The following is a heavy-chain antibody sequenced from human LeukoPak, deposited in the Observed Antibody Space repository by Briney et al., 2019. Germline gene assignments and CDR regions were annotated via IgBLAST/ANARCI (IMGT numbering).Heavy chain of an antibody. V-gene: IGHV4-34*01. CDR2: INHSGST. Sequence: SETLSLTCAVYGGSFSGCYWSWIRQPPGKGLEWIGEINHSGSTNYNPSLKSQVTISVDTSKNQFSLKLSSVTAADTAVYYCARGSRGMEWLLYRRGFDYWGQGTLVTVS. J-gene: IGHJ4*02. CDR3: ARGSRGMEWLLYRRGFDY. CDR1: GGSFSGCY. D-gene: IGHD3-3*01.